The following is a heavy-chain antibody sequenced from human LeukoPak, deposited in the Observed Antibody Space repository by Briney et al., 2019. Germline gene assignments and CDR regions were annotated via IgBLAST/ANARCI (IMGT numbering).Heavy chain of an antibody. V-gene: IGHV3-33*08. CDR3: ARDTVTTDY. CDR2: IWYDGSNK. CDR1: GFTFSSYA. Sequence: PGGSLRLSCAASGFTFSSYAMYWVRQAPGKGLEWVAVIWYDGSNKYYADSVKGRFTISRDNSKNTLYLQMNSLRAEDTAVYYCARDTVTTDYWGQRTLVTVSS. D-gene: IGHD4-17*01. J-gene: IGHJ4*02.